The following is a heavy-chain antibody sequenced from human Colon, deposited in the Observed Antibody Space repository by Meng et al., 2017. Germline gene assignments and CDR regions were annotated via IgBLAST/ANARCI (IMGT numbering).Heavy chain of an antibody. CDR3: AKDTISRVRQNIVTAGYFDQ. J-gene: IGHJ4*02. CDR2: ISGRGDRT. Sequence: ESLKISCAASGFTFNSVAMNWVRQAPGKGLEWVSSISGRGDRTFYADAVQGRFTISRDFSTNTVYLEMNSLRADDTAVHFCAKDTISRVRQNIVTAGYFDQWGQGTLVTVSS. V-gene: IGHV3-23*01. CDR1: GFTFNSVA. D-gene: IGHD5-12*01.